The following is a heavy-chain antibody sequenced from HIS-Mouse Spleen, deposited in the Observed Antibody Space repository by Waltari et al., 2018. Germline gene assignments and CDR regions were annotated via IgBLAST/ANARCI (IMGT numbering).Heavy chain of an antibody. CDR1: GYTFTGYY. D-gene: IGHD1-26*01. V-gene: IGHV1-2*02. CDR3: ARTPATKWELLHVSRDWFDP. Sequence: QVQLVQSGAEVKKPGASVKVSCKASGYTFTGYYMHWVRQAPGQGLEWMGWINPNSGGTKYAQKFQGRVTMTRETSIRTAYMELSRLRADDTAVYYCARTPATKWELLHVSRDWFDPWGQGTLVTVSS. J-gene: IGHJ5*02. CDR2: INPNSGGT.